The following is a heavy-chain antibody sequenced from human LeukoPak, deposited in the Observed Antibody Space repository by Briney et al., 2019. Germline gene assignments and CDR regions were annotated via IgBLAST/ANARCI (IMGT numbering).Heavy chain of an antibody. D-gene: IGHD5-24*01. J-gene: IGHJ5*02. CDR3: ARDKERVGCCWFDP. CDR2: IIPILGIA. CDR1: GGTFSSYA. Sequence: SVKVSCKASGGTFSSYAISWVRQAPGQGLEWMGRIIPILGIANYAQKFQGRVTITADKSTSTAYMELSSLRSEDTAVYYCARDKERVGCCWFDPWGQGTLVTVSS. V-gene: IGHV1-69*04.